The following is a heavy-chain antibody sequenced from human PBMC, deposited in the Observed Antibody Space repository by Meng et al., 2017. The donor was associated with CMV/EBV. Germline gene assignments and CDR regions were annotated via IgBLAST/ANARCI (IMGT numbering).Heavy chain of an antibody. CDR3: ARDGNYGDYGDGY. D-gene: IGHD4-17*01. Sequence: GESLKISCAASGFTVSSNYMSWVRQAPGKGLEWVSVIYSGGSTYYADSVKGRFTISRGNSKNTLYLQMNSLRAEDTAVYYCARDGNYGDYGDGYWGQGTLVTVSS. CDR1: GFTVSSNY. CDR2: IYSGGST. J-gene: IGHJ4*02. V-gene: IGHV3-66*02.